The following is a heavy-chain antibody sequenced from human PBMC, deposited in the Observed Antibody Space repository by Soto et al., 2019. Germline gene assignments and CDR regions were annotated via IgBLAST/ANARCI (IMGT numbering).Heavy chain of an antibody. Sequence: QVQLVESGGGVVQPGGSRRLSCEASRFSFSDYGMQWVRQAPGKGLEWVALIRDDGSATYYSDSVKGRFAISRDNSKNTLYLQMNRLRAEDTAVYYCATSTLTDAFDIWGQGTMVSVSS. J-gene: IGHJ3*02. D-gene: IGHD2-15*01. CDR1: RFSFSDYG. V-gene: IGHV3-30*02. CDR3: ATSTLTDAFDI. CDR2: IRDDGSAT.